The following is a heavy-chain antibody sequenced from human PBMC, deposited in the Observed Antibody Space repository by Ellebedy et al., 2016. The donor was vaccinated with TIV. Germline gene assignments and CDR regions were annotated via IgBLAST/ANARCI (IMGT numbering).Heavy chain of an antibody. CDR2: ISGQKGDK. CDR1: GYTFTDYG. D-gene: IGHD3-10*01. J-gene: IGHJ4*02. CDR3: ARDPLNRGLLESWLTPPDY. Sequence: AASVKVSCKTSGYTFTDYGVSWVRQAPGQGLEYVGWISGQKGDKKYGHNFQGRITMTTDTSTGTAYMELRSLRSDDTAIYYCARDPLNRGLLESWLTPPDYWGQGTLITVSS. V-gene: IGHV1-18*01.